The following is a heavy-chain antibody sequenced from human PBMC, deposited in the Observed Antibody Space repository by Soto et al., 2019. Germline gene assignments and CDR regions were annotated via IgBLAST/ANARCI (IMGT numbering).Heavy chain of an antibody. V-gene: IGHV3-72*01. J-gene: IGHJ6*02. D-gene: IGHD6-19*01. CDR3: ARAGYSSGWYGPDYYYYGMDV. CDR2: TRNKANSYTT. Sequence: PGGSLRLSCAASGFTFSDHYMDWVRQAPGKGLEWVGRTRNKANSYTTEYAASVKGRFTISRDDSKNSLYLQMNSLKTEDTAVYYCARAGYSSGWYGPDYYYYGMDVWGQGTTVTVSS. CDR1: GFTFSDHY.